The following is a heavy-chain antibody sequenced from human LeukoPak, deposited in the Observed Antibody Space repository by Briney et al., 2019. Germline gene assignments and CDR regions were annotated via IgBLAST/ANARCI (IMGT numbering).Heavy chain of an antibody. CDR3: ARGVSDSSDDYFDY. CDR2: INSDGSSI. D-gene: IGHD3-22*01. Sequence: GGSLRLSCAASGFTFSNYWMHWVRQAPGKGLVWVSRINSDGSSINYADSVKGRFTISRDNAKNSLYLQMNSLRAEDTAVYYCARGVSDSSDDYFDYWGQGTLVTVSS. J-gene: IGHJ4*02. V-gene: IGHV3-74*01. CDR1: GFTFSNYW.